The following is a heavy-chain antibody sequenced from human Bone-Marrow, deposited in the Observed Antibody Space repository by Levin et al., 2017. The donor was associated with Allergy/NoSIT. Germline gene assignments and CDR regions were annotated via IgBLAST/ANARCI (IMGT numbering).Heavy chain of an antibody. V-gene: IGHV3-30*18. CDR3: AKADKVSRPSFLDH. J-gene: IGHJ4*02. CDR2: ISYDGSYK. D-gene: IGHD5/OR15-5a*01. Sequence: GESLKISCAASGFKFSAYDIRWVRQPPGRGLECVAVISYDGSYKYYGDSVKGRFTTSRDNSKNTLYLQMDSLRPEDTGVYYCAKADKVSRPSFLDHWGPGTLVTVSS. CDR1: GFKFSAYD.